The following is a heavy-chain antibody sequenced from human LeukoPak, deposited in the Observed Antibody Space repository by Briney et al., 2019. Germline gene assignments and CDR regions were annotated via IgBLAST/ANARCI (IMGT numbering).Heavy chain of an antibody. J-gene: IGHJ6*03. CDR1: GYTFTSYG. CDR3: ARTSGWHYYYYYYMDV. CDR2: ISAYNGNT. Sequence: ASVKVSCKASGYTFTSYGISWVRQAPGQGLEWMGWISAYNGNTNYAQKLQGRVTMTTDTSTSTACMELRSLRSDDTAVYYCARTSGWHYYYYYYMDVWGKGTTVTVSS. D-gene: IGHD6-19*01. V-gene: IGHV1-18*01.